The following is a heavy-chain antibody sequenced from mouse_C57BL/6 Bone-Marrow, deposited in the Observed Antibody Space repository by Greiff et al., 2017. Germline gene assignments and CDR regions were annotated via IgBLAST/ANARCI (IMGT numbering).Heavy chain of an antibody. CDR2: ISSGSSTI. Sequence: EVHLVESGGGLVKPGGSLKLSCAASGFTFSDYGMHWVRQAPEKGLEWVAYISSGSSTIYYADKVKGRFTISRDNAKNTLFLQVTSRRSEDTAMDYCGREGEPGNPDYWGQGTTLTVSS. J-gene: IGHJ2*01. CDR1: GFTFSDYG. V-gene: IGHV5-17*01. D-gene: IGHD2-1*01. CDR3: GREGEPGNPDY.